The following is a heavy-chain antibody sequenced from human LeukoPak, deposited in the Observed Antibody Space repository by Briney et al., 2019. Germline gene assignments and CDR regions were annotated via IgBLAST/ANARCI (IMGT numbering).Heavy chain of an antibody. CDR1: GFTFSSYW. CDR2: INQDGSEK. V-gene: IGHV3-7*01. CDR3: ARPRWIQLIDY. Sequence: TGGSLRLSCAASGFTFSSYWMSWVCQAPGKGLEWVANINQDGSEKYYVDSVKGRFTISRDNAKNSLYLQMNSLRAEDTAVYYCARPRWIQLIDYWGQGTLVTVSS. J-gene: IGHJ4*02. D-gene: IGHD5-18*01.